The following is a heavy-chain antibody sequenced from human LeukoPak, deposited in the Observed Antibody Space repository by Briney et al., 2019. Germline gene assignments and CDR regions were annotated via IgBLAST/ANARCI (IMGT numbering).Heavy chain of an antibody. V-gene: IGHV4-34*01. D-gene: IGHD3-3*01. CDR1: GGSFSGYY. CDR2: INHSGST. Sequence: SETLSLTCAVYGGSFSGYYWSWIRQPPGKGLEWIGEINHSGSTNYNPPLKSRVTISVDTSKNQFSLKLSSVTAADTAVYYCARGKMVWLLRGGPRNWFDPWGQGTLVTVSS. CDR3: ARGKMVWLLRGGPRNWFDP. J-gene: IGHJ5*02.